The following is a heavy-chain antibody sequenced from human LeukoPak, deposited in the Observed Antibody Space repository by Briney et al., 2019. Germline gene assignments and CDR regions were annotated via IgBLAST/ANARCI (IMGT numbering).Heavy chain of an antibody. J-gene: IGHJ4*02. Sequence: ASVKLCCKASGYIFTSYGINWGRQAPGQGLEWMGWISGYNGNTYTKQKVHGRGSMTIDTATFTTFIELRSLTSDDTAIYYCARDCSGGSCHFDYWGQGTLVTVSS. CDR1: GYIFTSYG. CDR2: ISGYNGNT. D-gene: IGHD2-15*01. CDR3: ARDCSGGSCHFDY. V-gene: IGHV1-18*01.